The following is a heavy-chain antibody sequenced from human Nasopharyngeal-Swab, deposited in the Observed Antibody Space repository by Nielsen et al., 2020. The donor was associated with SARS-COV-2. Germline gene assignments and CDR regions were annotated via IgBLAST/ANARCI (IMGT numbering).Heavy chain of an antibody. D-gene: IGHD2-15*01. CDR3: ARGSSLRVVEDFYFDY. Sequence: SLKISCAGSGFTFDDYGMNWVRQAPGKGLEWVSGINWNSGDTAYADSVKGRFTISRDNAKNSLYLQMNSLRGEDTALYYCARGSSLRVVEDFYFDYWGQGTLVTVSS. CDR2: INWNSGDT. V-gene: IGHV3-9*01. CDR1: GFTFDDYG. J-gene: IGHJ4*02.